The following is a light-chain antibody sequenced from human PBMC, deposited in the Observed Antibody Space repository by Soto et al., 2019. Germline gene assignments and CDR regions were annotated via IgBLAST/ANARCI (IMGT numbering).Light chain of an antibody. CDR1: QSVSTNY. CDR3: QQYGSSPPT. J-gene: IGKJ1*01. CDR2: GAS. V-gene: IGKV3-20*01. Sequence: EIVLTQSPGTLSLSPGERATLSCRASQSVSTNYLAWYQRKPGQAPRLLIYGASSRATDIPARFSGSGSGTYFTLTIPRLRPEDFAVYYCQQYGSSPPTFGQGTKVEIK.